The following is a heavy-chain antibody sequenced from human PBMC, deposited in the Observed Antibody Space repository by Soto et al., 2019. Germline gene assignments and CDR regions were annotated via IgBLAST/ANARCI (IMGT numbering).Heavy chain of an antibody. CDR1: GFTFISYA. CDR2: ISYDGSNK. V-gene: IGHV3-30-3*01. D-gene: IGHD3-16*01. J-gene: IGHJ6*02. Sequence: GGSLILSCAASGFTFISYAMHWVRQAPGKGLEWVAVISYDGSNKYYADSVKGRFTISRDNSKNTLYLQMNSLRAEDTAVYYCARDDGGGYYYYGMDVWGQGTTVTVSS. CDR3: ARDDGGGYYYYGMDV.